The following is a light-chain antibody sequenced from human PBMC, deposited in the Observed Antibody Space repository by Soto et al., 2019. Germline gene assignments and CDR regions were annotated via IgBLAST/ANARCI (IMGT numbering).Light chain of an antibody. CDR1: QSVSSSY. Sequence: EIVLTQSPGTLSLSPGERATLSCRASQSVSSSYLAWYQQKTGQAPRLLIYGASSRGTGIPDRFSGSGSGTDFTLPISRLEPEDFAVYYCQQYGSSPTFCGGTKVEIK. CDR3: QQYGSSPT. CDR2: GAS. J-gene: IGKJ4*01. V-gene: IGKV3-20*01.